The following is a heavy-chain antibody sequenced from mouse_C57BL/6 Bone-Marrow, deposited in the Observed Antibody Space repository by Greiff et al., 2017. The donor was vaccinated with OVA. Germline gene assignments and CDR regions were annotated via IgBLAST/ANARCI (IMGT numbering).Heavy chain of an antibody. V-gene: IGHV1-76*01. CDR1: GYTFTDYY. CDR2: IYPGSGNT. Sequence: VKLQESGAELVRPGASVKLSCKASGYTFTDYYINWVKQRPGQGLEWIARIYPGSGNTYYNEKFKGKATLTAEKSSSTAYMQLSSLTSEDSAVYFCARDGYYWGQGTSVTVSS. D-gene: IGHD2-3*01. J-gene: IGHJ4*01. CDR3: ARDGYY.